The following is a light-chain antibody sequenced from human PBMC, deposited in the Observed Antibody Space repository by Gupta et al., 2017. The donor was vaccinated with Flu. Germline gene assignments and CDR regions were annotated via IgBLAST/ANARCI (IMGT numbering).Light chain of an antibody. V-gene: IGKV3-20*01. CDR1: QSVSSSY. CDR2: GAA. J-gene: IGKJ4*01. CDR3: QQYGSSPPGT. Sequence: DIVLTQSPGTLSFSPAESATLSCRASQSVSSSYLAWYQQKPGQAPRRLIYGAASRATGIPDRCSGSGCGTDVTITISRLEPEDFAVYYCQQYGSSPPGTFGGGTKVEIK.